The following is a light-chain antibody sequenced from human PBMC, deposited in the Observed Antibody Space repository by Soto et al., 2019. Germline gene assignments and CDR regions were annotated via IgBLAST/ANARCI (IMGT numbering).Light chain of an antibody. CDR2: GAS. CDR3: QQYNNWPRT. CDR1: QRLSSN. J-gene: IGKJ1*01. Sequence: VLTQSPVTLSVSPGERVTLSCRASQRLSSNLAWYQQRPGQAPRLLIYGASIRATDIPARFSGSGSGTEFTLTINSLQSEDFAVYYCQQYNNWPRTFGQGTKVDIK. V-gene: IGKV3-15*01.